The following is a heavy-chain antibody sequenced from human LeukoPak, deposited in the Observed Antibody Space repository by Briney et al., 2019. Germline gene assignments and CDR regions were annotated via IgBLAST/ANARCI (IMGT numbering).Heavy chain of an antibody. Sequence: VASVKVSCKASGYTFTAYYIHWLRQAPGQGLEWMGWINPNSGGTNYAQKFQGRVTLTRDTSITTAYMELNRLRSDDTAVYYCAKARGLYCSSTSCYDCDVWGKGTTVTVSS. CDR1: GYTFTAYY. V-gene: IGHV1-2*02. D-gene: IGHD2-2*01. CDR3: AKARGLYCSSTSCYDCDV. J-gene: IGHJ6*04. CDR2: INPNSGGT.